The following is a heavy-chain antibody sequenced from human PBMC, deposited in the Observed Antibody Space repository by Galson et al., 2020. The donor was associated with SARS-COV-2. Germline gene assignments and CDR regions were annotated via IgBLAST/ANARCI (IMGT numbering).Heavy chain of an antibody. CDR2: FDPEDGET. CDR1: GYTLTELS. J-gene: IGHJ6*02. Sequence: ASVKVSCKVSGYTLTELSMHWVRQAPGKGLEWMGGFDPEDGETIYAQKFQGRVTMTEDTSTDTAYMELSSLRSEDTAVYYCATALAIVVVPAAIRPSHNYYYGMDVWGQGTTVTVAS. CDR3: ATALAIVVVPAAIRPSHNYYYGMDV. V-gene: IGHV1-24*01. D-gene: IGHD2-2*01.